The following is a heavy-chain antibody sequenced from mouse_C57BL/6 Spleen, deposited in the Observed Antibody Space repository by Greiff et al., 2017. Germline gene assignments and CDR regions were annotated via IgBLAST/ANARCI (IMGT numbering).Heavy chain of an antibody. J-gene: IGHJ4*01. CDR1: GYAFSSYW. Sequence: QVQLQQSGAELVKPGASVKISCKASGYAFSSYWMNWVKQRPGKGLEWIGQIYPGDGDTNYNGKFKGKATLTADKSSSTAYMQLSSLTSEDSAVYFCAGITTVVGYAMDYWGQGTSVTVSS. CDR3: AGITTVVGYAMDY. CDR2: IYPGDGDT. D-gene: IGHD1-1*01. V-gene: IGHV1-80*01.